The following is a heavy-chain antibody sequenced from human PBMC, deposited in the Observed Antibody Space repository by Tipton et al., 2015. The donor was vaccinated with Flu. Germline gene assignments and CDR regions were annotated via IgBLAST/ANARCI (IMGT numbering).Heavy chain of an antibody. Sequence: QVQLVQSGGGVVQPGGSLRLSCAASGFTFSSYGMHWVRQAPGKGLEWVAFIRYDGSNKYYADSVKGRFTISRDNSKNTLYLQMNSLRAEDTAVYYCASGTGHTPSRGFDYYYYGMDVWGQGTTVTVSS. CDR3: ASGTGHTPSRGFDYYYYGMDV. D-gene: IGHD1-26*01. CDR2: IRYDGSNK. CDR1: GFTFSSYG. V-gene: IGHV3-30*02. J-gene: IGHJ6*02.